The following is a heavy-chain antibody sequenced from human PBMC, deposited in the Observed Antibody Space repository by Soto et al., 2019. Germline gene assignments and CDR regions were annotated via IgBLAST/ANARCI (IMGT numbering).Heavy chain of an antibody. J-gene: IGHJ6*02. CDR1: GFPFSSYG. Sequence: QVQLVESGGGVVQPGRSLRLSCAASGFPFSSYGMHWVRQAPGKGLEWVALISYDGSNKYYADSVKGRFTISRDNSKNTLYLQMNSLRAEDTAVYYCAKDLWYSSGWYYYYYYGMDVWGQGTTVTVSS. CDR2: ISYDGSNK. D-gene: IGHD6-19*01. V-gene: IGHV3-30*18. CDR3: AKDLWYSSGWYYYYYYGMDV.